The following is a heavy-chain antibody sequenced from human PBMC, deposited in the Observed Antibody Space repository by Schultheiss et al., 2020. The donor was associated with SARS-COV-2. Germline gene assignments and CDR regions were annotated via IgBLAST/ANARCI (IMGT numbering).Heavy chain of an antibody. V-gene: IGHV4-4*07. D-gene: IGHD4/OR15-4a*01. CDR3: ARGRGARYVAYYSYYYGMDV. Sequence: SETLSLTCTVSGGSISSYYWSWIRQPAGKGLEWIGRIFTSGSTTYNPSLKSRVSMSVDTSKNQFSLKLSSVTAADTAVYYCARGRGARYVAYYSYYYGMDVWGQGTTVTVSS. CDR1: GGSISSYY. J-gene: IGHJ6*02. CDR2: IFTSGST.